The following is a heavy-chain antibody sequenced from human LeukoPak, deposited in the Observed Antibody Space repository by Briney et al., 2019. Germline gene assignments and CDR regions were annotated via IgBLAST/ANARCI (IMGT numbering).Heavy chain of an antibody. V-gene: IGHV3-48*04. CDR1: GFTFSSYS. CDR3: ARHSVPRGYSSGSRAFDI. J-gene: IGHJ3*02. D-gene: IGHD5-18*01. CDR2: ISSSSSTI. Sequence: GGSLRLSCAASGFTFSSYSRNWVRQAPGKGLEWVSYISSSSSTIYYADSVKGRFTISRDNAKNSLYLQMNSLRAEDTAVYYCARHSVPRGYSSGSRAFDIWGRGTMVTVSS.